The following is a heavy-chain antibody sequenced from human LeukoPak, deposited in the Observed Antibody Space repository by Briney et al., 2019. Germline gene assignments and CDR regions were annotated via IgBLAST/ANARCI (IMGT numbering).Heavy chain of an antibody. V-gene: IGHV4-39*01. Sequence: SETLSLTCTVSGASISSSSYYWGWIRQPPGKGLEWIGSIYYSGSTYYNPSLKSRVTISVDTSKNQSSLKLSSVTAADTAVYYCGRTHGYYYDYWGQGTLVTVSS. CDR3: GRTHGYYYDY. J-gene: IGHJ4*02. CDR1: GASISSSSYY. D-gene: IGHD4-17*01. CDR2: IYYSGST.